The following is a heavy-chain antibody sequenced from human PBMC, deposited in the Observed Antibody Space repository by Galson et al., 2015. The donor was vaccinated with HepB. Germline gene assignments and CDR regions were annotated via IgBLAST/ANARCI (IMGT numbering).Heavy chain of an antibody. J-gene: IGHJ5*02. D-gene: IGHD3-10*01. CDR1: GFTFSSYA. Sequence: SLRLSCAASGFTFSSYAMHWVRQAPGKGLEWVAVITYDGSDKYYADSVKGRFTISRDNAKNTLYLQMNSLRAEDTAVYYWARSPSPSFAEVLLSVAWFDPWGQGTLVTVSS. CDR2: ITYDGSDK. CDR3: ARSPSPSFAEVLLSVAWFDP. V-gene: IGHV3-30*04.